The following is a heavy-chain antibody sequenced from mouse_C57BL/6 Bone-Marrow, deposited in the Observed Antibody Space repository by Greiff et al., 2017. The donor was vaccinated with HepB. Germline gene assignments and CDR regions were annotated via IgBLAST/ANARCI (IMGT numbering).Heavy chain of an antibody. V-gene: IGHV1-54*01. CDR3: ARGEIYYGYDGFAY. J-gene: IGHJ3*01. Sequence: QVQLQQSGAELVRPGTSVKVSCKASGYAFTNYLIEWVKQRPGQGLEWIGVINPGSGGTNYNEKFKGKATLTADKSCSTAYMQLSSLTSEDSAVYFCARGEIYYGYDGFAYWGQGTLVTVSA. CDR1: GYAFTNYL. D-gene: IGHD2-2*01. CDR2: INPGSGGT.